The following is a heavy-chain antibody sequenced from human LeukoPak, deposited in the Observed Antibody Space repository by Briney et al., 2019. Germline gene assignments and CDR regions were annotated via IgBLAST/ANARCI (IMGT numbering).Heavy chain of an antibody. J-gene: IGHJ4*02. CDR2: IIPFLGTA. V-gene: IGHV1-69*01. CDR3: AGSITGTTADY. D-gene: IGHD1-20*01. Sequence: SVKVSCKASGGTFSSYAFSWVRQAPGQGLEWLGGIIPFLGTANYAQQFQGRVTITADESTSTAYMELSRLRSEDTAVYYCAGSITGTTADYXGXGTLVTVSS. CDR1: GGTFSSYA.